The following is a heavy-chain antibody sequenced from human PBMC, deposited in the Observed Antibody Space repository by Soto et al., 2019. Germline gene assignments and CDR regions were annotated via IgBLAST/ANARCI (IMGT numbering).Heavy chain of an antibody. Sequence: PGGSLRLSCSASGFTFSIYSMNWFRQAPGKGLEWVSSISSSSSYIYYADSVKGRFTISRDNAKNSLYLQMNSLRAEDTAVYYCARGGSYYYDSSGSLDYWGQGTLVTVSS. V-gene: IGHV3-21*01. CDR3: ARGGSYYYDSSGSLDY. CDR1: GFTFSIYS. CDR2: ISSSSSYI. D-gene: IGHD3-22*01. J-gene: IGHJ4*02.